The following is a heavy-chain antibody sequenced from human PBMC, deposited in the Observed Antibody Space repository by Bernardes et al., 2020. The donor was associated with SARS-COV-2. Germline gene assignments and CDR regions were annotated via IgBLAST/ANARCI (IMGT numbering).Heavy chain of an antibody. J-gene: IGHJ4*03. V-gene: IGHV3-74*01. CDR3: ARDRYGANDY. Sequence: GGSLRLSCAASGFTFSDYWMHWVRQVPGKGLEWVSRINNDGTTTPCADSVKGRFTISRDNSKNTLYLQMNSLRAEDTAVYFCARDRYGANDYWGQGTTVTVSS. CDR2: INNDGTTT. CDR1: GFTFSDYW. D-gene: IGHD4-17*01.